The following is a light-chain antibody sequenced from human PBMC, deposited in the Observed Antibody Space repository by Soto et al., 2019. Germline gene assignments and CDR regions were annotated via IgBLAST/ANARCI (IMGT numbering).Light chain of an antibody. CDR2: GAS. CDR1: ESVSDN. Sequence: EIVLTQSPDTLSVSPGERATLSCRASESVSDNLAWYQHKPGQAPRLLIFGASTRATGIPDRFSGSGSGTEFTLTISSLQSEDLVVYFCQQYKNGPYTFGQGTKLEI. J-gene: IGKJ2*01. V-gene: IGKV3-15*01. CDR3: QQYKNGPYT.